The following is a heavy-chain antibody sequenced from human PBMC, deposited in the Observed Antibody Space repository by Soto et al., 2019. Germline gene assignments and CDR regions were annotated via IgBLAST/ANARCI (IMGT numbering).Heavy chain of an antibody. CDR1: GYTFTSYY. D-gene: IGHD3-10*01. J-gene: IGHJ5*02. CDR3: ARHITMVRGARGPWFDP. V-gene: IGHV1-46*01. CDR2: INPSGGST. Sequence: ASVKVSCKASGYTFTSYYMHWVRQAPGQGLEWMGIINPSGGSTSYAQKFQGRVTMTRDTSISTAYMELSRLRSDDTAVYYCARHITMVRGARGPWFDPWGQGTLVTVSS.